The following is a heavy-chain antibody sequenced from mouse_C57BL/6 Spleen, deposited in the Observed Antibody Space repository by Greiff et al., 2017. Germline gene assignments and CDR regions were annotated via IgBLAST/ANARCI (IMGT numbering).Heavy chain of an antibody. CDR3: ARAGYGSTFDY. J-gene: IGHJ2*01. Sequence: VQLQQPGAELVRPGSSVKLSCKASGYTFTSYWMHWVKQRPIQGLEWIGNIDPSDSETHYNQKFKDKATLTVDKSSSTAYMQLSSLTSEYSAVEYCARAGYGSTFDYWGQGTTRTVSS. CDR1: GYTFTSYW. V-gene: IGHV1-52*01. D-gene: IGHD1-1*01. CDR2: IDPSDSET.